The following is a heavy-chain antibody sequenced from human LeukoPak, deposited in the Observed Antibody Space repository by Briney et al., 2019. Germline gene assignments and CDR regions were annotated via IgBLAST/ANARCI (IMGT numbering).Heavy chain of an antibody. CDR3: ARAGYSGYVQFDP. J-gene: IGHJ5*02. CDR1: GGSISGYY. V-gene: IGHV4-4*07. Sequence: PSETLSLTCTVSGGSISGYYWSWIRQPAGKGLEWIGRIYTSGSTNYNPSLKSRVTISVDKSKNQFSLKLSSVTAADTAVYYCARAGYSGYVQFDPWGQGTLVTVAS. D-gene: IGHD5-12*01. CDR2: IYTSGST.